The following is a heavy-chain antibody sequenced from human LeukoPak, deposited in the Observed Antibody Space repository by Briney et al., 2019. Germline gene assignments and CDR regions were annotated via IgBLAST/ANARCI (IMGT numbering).Heavy chain of an antibody. V-gene: IGHV4-34*01. CDR1: GGSFSGYY. Sequence: SETLSLTCAVYGGSFSGYYWSWIRQPPGKGLEWIGEINHSGSTNYNPSLKSRVTISVDTSKNQFSLKLSSVTVADTAVYYCARGSSSWYGRYNWFDPWGQGTLVTVSS. CDR3: ARGSSSWYGRYNWFDP. J-gene: IGHJ5*02. D-gene: IGHD6-13*01. CDR2: INHSGST.